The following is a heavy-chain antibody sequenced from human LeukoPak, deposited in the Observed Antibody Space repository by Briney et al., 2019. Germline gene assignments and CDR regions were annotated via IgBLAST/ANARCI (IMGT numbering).Heavy chain of an antibody. J-gene: IGHJ6*03. D-gene: IGHD3-10*01. CDR3: ARARHYSYYYYYMDV. V-gene: IGHV1-18*01. Sequence: ASAKVSCKASGYTFTSYGISWVRQAPGQGLEWMGWISAYNGNTNYAQKLQGRVTMTTDTSTSTAYMELRSLRSDDTAVYYCARARHYSYYYYYMDVWGKGTTVTVSS. CDR2: ISAYNGNT. CDR1: GYTFTSYG.